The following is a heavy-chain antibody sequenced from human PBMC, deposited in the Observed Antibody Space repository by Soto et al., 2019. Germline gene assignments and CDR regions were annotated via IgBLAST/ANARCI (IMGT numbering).Heavy chain of an antibody. Sequence: AETLSLTCAIVGWSFSGYYWSWIRPPPGKGLEWIGEINHSGSTNYNPSLKSRVTISVDTSKNQFSLKLSSVTDADPAVYYCGAYFPRYYHGMDVWGPGTTVTASS. CDR2: INHSGST. J-gene: IGHJ6*02. CDR3: GAYFPRYYHGMDV. V-gene: IGHV4-34*01. D-gene: IGHD3-16*01. CDR1: GWSFSGYY.